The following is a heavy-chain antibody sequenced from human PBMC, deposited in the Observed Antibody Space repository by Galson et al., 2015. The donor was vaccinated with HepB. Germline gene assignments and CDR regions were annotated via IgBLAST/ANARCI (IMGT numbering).Heavy chain of an antibody. D-gene: IGHD3-9*01. CDR3: AKDLGEYYDILTGYPDFDY. V-gene: IGHV3-30*02. Sequence: SLRLSCAASGFTFSSYGMHWVRQAPGKGLEWVAFIRYDGSNKYYADSVKGRFTISRDNSKNTLYLQMNSLRAEDTAVYYCAKDLGEYYDILTGYPDFDYWGQGTLVTVSS. CDR2: IRYDGSNK. CDR1: GFTFSSYG. J-gene: IGHJ4*02.